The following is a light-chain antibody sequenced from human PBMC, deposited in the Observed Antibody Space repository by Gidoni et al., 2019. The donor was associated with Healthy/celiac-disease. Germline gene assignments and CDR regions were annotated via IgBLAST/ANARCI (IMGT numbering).Light chain of an antibody. CDR3: LQADSFPLT. V-gene: IGKV1-12*01. Sequence: IQMTQSPSSVSVSVGDSVTLSCRASQSIGVWLGWYQQRPGNASNLLIYSASILHRGVPSRFSGAGAGTHFILTISILQPEDVGTYCCLQADSFPLTFGQGTRLEI. CDR2: SAS. CDR1: QSIGVW. J-gene: IGKJ5*01.